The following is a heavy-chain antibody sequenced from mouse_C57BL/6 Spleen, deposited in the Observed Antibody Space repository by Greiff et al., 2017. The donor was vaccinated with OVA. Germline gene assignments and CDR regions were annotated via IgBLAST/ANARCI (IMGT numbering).Heavy chain of an antibody. CDR2: IDPETGGT. Sequence: VKLVESGAELVRPGASVTLSCKASGYTFTDYEMHWVKQTPVHGLEWIGAIDPETGGTAFNQKFKGKAILTADKSTSTAYMELRRLTSEDSAVYYCTRGVTSFFDYWGQGTTLTVSS. V-gene: IGHV1-15*01. CDR3: TRGVTSFFDY. J-gene: IGHJ2*01. CDR1: GYTFTDYE. D-gene: IGHD2-2*01.